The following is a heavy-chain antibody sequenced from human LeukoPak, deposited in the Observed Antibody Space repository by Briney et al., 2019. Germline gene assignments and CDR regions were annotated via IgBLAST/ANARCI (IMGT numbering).Heavy chain of an antibody. Sequence: GESLTLSCVVSGVTFSTYWMNWVRHPPGKGLVWVSHINNDGRTTNYAASGKRRFSISRDNAKSTLFLQMNSLRADGAAVYYCVSALGGQGGHWGEGTLVTVSS. D-gene: IGHD1-26*01. CDR3: VSALGGQGGH. V-gene: IGHV3-74*01. CDR2: INNDGRTT. CDR1: GVTFSTYW. J-gene: IGHJ4*02.